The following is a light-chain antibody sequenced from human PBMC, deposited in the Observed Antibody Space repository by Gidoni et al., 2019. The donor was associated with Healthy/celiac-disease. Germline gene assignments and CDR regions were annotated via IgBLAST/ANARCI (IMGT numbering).Light chain of an antibody. J-gene: IGKJ4*01. Sequence: EIGWTQAPGTLSLSPGDRATLSCRASQSVSSSYLAWYQQQPGQAPRLLIYGASSRATGIPDRFSGSGSGTDFTLTISSLEPEDFAVYYCQQYGSSPRLTFGGGTKVEIK. V-gene: IGKV3-20*01. CDR2: GAS. CDR1: QSVSSSY. CDR3: QQYGSSPRLT.